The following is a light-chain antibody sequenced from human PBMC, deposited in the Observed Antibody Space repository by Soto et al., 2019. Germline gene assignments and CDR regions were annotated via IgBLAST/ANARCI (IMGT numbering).Light chain of an antibody. J-gene: IGKJ4*01. CDR3: MQAIQTPLT. V-gene: IGKV2-28*01. CDR2: LGS. CDR1: QSLLHSNGYNY. Sequence: IVMTQSPLSLPVTPGEPASISCRSSQSLLHSNGYNYLDWYLQKPGQSPQLLIYLGSNRASGVPDRFSGSGSSTDSTLKISRVEAEDVGVYYCMQAIQTPLTFGGGTKVEIK.